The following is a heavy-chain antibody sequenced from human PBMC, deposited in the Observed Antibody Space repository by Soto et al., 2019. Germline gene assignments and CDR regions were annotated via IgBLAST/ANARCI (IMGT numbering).Heavy chain of an antibody. CDR3: ARIPERSEDGMDV. Sequence: QVQLVESGGGVVQPGRSLRLSCAGSGFTFSIYGIHWVRQAPGKGLEWVAVIWYDGSNKYYADSVKGRFTIPRDNSKNTVYLQMNSLRAEDTAVYYRARIPERSEDGMDVWGQGTTVTVSS. J-gene: IGHJ6*02. V-gene: IGHV3-33*01. CDR1: GFTFSIYG. CDR2: IWYDGSNK.